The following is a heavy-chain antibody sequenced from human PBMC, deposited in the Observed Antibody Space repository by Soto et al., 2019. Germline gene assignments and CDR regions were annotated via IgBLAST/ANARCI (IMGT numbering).Heavy chain of an antibody. CDR2: IYYSGST. D-gene: IGHD5-18*01. J-gene: IGHJ4*02. Sequence: SETLSLTCTVSCGTISSGGYYWSWIRPHPGKGLEWIGYIYYSGSTYYNPSLKSRVTISVDTSKNQFSLKLSSVTAADTAVYYCARALGYSYGYFDYWGQGTLVTVSS. CDR1: CGTISSGGYY. V-gene: IGHV4-31*03. CDR3: ARALGYSYGYFDY.